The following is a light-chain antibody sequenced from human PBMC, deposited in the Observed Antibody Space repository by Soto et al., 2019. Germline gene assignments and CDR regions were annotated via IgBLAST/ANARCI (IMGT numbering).Light chain of an antibody. CDR3: QQYGRSPPWT. CDR2: GAS. J-gene: IGKJ1*01. CDR1: QSISSSY. V-gene: IGKV3-20*01. Sequence: EIVLTQSPGTLSVSLGDRATLSCRASQSISSSYLAWYQQKPGQAPRLLFYGASNRATGIPDRFSGSGSGTDFTLTISRLEPEDFAVYYCQQYGRSPPWTFGQGTKVEIK.